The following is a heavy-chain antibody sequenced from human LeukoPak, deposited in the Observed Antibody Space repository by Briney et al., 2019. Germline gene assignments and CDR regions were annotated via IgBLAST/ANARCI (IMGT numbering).Heavy chain of an antibody. CDR2: ISGSGGST. D-gene: IGHD3-22*01. CDR3: AKDQQPYYYDSSGYYTQDAFDI. CDR1: GFTFSSYA. V-gene: IGHV3-23*01. Sequence: GGSLRLSCAASGFTFSSYAMSWVRQAPGKGLEWVSAISGSGGSTYYADSVKGRFTISRDNSKNTLYLQMNSLRAEDTAVYYCAKDQQPYYYDSSGYYTQDAFDIWGQGTMVTVSS. J-gene: IGHJ3*02.